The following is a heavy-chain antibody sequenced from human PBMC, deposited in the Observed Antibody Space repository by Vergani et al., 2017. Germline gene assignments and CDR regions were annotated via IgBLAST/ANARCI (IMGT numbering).Heavy chain of an antibody. CDR2: ISGSGGST. J-gene: IGHJ4*02. D-gene: IGHD1-26*01. CDR1: GFPFSSYS. Sequence: EVQLLESGGGLVQPGGSLRLSCAASGFPFSSYSMSWVRPAPGTGLEWVSAISGSGGSTYFAASVTGRFTISRANSKNTLYLQMNSLRAEDTAVYYCAPLGAYSGSYRADYWGQGTLVTVSS. CDR3: APLGAYSGSYRADY. V-gene: IGHV3-23*01.